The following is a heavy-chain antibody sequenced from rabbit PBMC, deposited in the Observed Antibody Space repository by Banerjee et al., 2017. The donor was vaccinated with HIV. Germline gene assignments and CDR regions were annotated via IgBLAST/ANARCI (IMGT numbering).Heavy chain of an antibody. CDR2: IYVGSSGNI. D-gene: IGHD2-1*01. J-gene: IGHJ4*01. Sequence: QSLEESGGGLVQPEGSLTLTCTASGFDFSSYYMCWVRQAPGKGLEWIACIYVGSSGNIYYASWAKGRFTISKSSSTTVTLQMTSLTAADTATYFCARDSYDDYGDYFNLWGPGTLVTVS. CDR1: GFDFSSYY. CDR3: ARDSYDDYGDYFNL. V-gene: IGHV1S40*01.